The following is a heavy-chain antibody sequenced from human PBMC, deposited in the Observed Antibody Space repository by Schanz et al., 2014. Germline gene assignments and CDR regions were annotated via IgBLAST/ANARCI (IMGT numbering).Heavy chain of an antibody. J-gene: IGHJ3*02. V-gene: IGHV3-21*01. CDR1: GFTFSSYS. CDR2: IPVGNNYI. CDR3: AREDMLRGIRAFDI. Sequence: EVQLVESGGGLAKPGGSLRLSCAASGFTFSSYSMHWIRQAPGKGLEWVSYIPVGNNYIYYADSVKGRFTISRDNPKNSLYLQMNSLRVEDTAVYYCAREDMLRGIRAFDIWGQGTMVTVSS. D-gene: IGHD3-10*01.